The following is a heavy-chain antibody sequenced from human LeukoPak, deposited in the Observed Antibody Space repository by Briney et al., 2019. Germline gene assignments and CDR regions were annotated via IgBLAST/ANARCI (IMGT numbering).Heavy chain of an antibody. J-gene: IGHJ4*02. CDR3: ARVADFRQSFDF. V-gene: IGHV1-2*02. Sequence: ASVKVSCKTSGYTSTNYYMHWVRQAPGQGLEWMGWINPNSGGTNYAQTFQGRVTMTRDTSISTAYMDLSTLRSDDTAVYYCARVADFRQSFDFWGQGTLVTVS. CDR1: GYTSTNYY. D-gene: IGHD3/OR15-3a*01. CDR2: INPNSGGT.